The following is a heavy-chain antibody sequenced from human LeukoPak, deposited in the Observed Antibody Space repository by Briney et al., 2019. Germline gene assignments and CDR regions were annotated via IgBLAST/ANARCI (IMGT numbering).Heavy chain of an antibody. CDR3: ARGGFGELFSSDY. CDR1: GFTFSSYT. CDR2: ISSSSSTI. D-gene: IGHD3-10*01. Sequence: GGSLRLSCAASGFTFSSYTMSWVRQAPGKGLEWVSYISSSSSTIYYADSVKGRFTISRDNAMNSLYLQMNSLRAEVTAVYYCARGGFGELFSSDYWGQGTLVTVSS. J-gene: IGHJ4*02. V-gene: IGHV3-48*01.